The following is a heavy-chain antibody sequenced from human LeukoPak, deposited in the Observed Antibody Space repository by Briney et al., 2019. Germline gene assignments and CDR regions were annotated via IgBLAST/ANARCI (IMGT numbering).Heavy chain of an antibody. Sequence: GGSLRLSCAASGFTFSSYEMNWVRQTPGKGLEWVSYISFSGSTIYYADSVKGRFTISRDNAKNSLYVQMNSLRAEDTAVYYCARGGYYDSSGYYYVGYFHHWGQGTLVTVSS. CDR3: ARGGYYDSSGYYYVGYFHH. D-gene: IGHD3-22*01. V-gene: IGHV3-48*03. J-gene: IGHJ1*01. CDR1: GFTFSSYE. CDR2: ISFSGSTI.